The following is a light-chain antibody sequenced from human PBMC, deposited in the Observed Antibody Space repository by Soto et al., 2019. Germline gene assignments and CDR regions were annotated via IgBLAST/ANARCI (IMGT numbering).Light chain of an antibody. CDR1: STDVDGYDY. J-gene: IGLJ1*01. CDR3: CSYERSSTYV. V-gene: IGLV2-14*03. Sequence: QSALTQPASVSGSPGQSITISCTGASTDVDGYDYVSWYQQHPGQAPKLMIYDVNNRPSGLSNRFSASKSGNTASLTISGLQAEDEADYYCCSYERSSTYVFGTGTKVTVL. CDR2: DVN.